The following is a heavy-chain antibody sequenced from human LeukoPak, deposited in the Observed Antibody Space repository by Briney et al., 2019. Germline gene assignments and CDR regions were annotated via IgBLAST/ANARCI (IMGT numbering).Heavy chain of an antibody. J-gene: IGHJ6*02. CDR3: ARGKQSLYYYAMDV. V-gene: IGHV4-39*07. CDR2: IYYSGST. Sequence: SETLSLTCTVSGGSISGSSYYWGWIRQPPGKGLEWIGSIYYSGSTNYNPSLKSRVTISVDTSKNQFSLKLNSVTAADTAVYYCARGKQSLYYYAMDVWGQGTTVTVSS. CDR1: GGSISGSSYY. D-gene: IGHD6-19*01.